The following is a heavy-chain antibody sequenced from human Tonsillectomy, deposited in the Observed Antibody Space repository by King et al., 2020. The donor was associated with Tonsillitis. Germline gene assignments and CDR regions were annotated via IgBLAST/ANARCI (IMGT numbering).Heavy chain of an antibody. J-gene: IGHJ4*02. CDR3: AGTRSTNFCGFDY. V-gene: IGHV4-31*03. CDR1: GGSIRGGGYY. D-gene: IGHD2-2*01. Sequence: QLQESGPGLVKPSQTLSLTCSVSGGSIRGGGYYWSWIRQHPGKGLEWIGYIYHSGTTYYNPSLESRVTMSVDTSKNQISLKLSSMTAADTAVYYCAGTRSTNFCGFDYWGQGTLVTVSS. CDR2: IYHSGTT.